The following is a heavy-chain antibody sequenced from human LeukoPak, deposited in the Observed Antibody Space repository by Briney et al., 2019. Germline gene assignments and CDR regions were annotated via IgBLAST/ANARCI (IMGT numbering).Heavy chain of an antibody. CDR3: ARENTAMAERYFDY. J-gene: IGHJ4*02. Sequence: SETLSLTCTVSGGSISSYYCSWIRQPAGKGLEWIGRIYTSGSTNYNPSLKSRVTMSVDTSKNQFSLKLSSVTAADTAVYYCARENTAMAERYFDYWGQGTLVTVSS. CDR1: GGSISSYY. CDR2: IYTSGST. D-gene: IGHD5-18*01. V-gene: IGHV4-4*07.